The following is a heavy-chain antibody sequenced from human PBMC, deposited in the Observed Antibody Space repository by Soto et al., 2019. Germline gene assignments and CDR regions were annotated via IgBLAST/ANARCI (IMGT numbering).Heavy chain of an antibody. J-gene: IGHJ1*01. D-gene: IGHD3-22*01. V-gene: IGHV3-11*01. CDR3: ARELPGLFEYFQH. CDR2: ISSSGSTI. Sequence: GGSLRLSCAASGFTFSDYYMSWIRQAPGKGLEWVSYISSSGSTIYYADSVKGRFTISRDNAKNSPYLQMNSLRAEDTAVYYCARELPGLFEYFQHWGQGTLVTVSS. CDR1: GFTFSDYY.